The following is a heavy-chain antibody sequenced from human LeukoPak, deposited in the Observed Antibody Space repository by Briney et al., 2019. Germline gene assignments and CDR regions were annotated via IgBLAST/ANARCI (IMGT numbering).Heavy chain of an antibody. CDR3: ARDGMVRVPAAIHYMDV. D-gene: IGHD2-2*02. CDR1: GGTFSSYA. Sequence: SVKVSCKASGGTFSSYAISWVRQAPGQGLEWMGGIIPIFGTANYAQKFQGRVTITTDESTSTAYMELSSLRSEDTAVYYCARDGMVRVPAAIHYMDVWGKGTTVTVSS. CDR2: IIPIFGTA. J-gene: IGHJ6*03. V-gene: IGHV1-69*05.